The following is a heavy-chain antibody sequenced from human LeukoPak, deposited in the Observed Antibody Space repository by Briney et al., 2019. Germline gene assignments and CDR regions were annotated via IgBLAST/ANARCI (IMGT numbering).Heavy chain of an antibody. J-gene: IGHJ4*02. CDR2: TFHSGNT. D-gene: IGHD6-19*01. Sequence: SETLSLTCTVSGGSISSYYWSWIRQPPGKGLEWIAYTFHSGNTNYNPSLKSRVTISVDTSKNQFSLKLNSVTAADTAVYYCARGGDSSGWYGAGEFDYWGQGTLVTVSS. CDR3: ARGGDSSGWYGAGEFDY. V-gene: IGHV4-59*01. CDR1: GGSISSYY.